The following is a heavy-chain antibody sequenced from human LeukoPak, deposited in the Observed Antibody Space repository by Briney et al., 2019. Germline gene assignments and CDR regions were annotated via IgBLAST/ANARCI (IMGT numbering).Heavy chain of an antibody. CDR1: GYSFTSYW. Sequence: GESLKISCQGSGYSFTSYWISWVRQMPGKGLEWMGRIDPSDSYTNYSPSFQGHVTISADKSISTAYLQWSSLKASDTAMYYCARHVSGGPTPFYYWGQGTLVTVSS. V-gene: IGHV5-10-1*01. CDR2: IDPSDSYT. CDR3: ARHVSGGPTPFYY. D-gene: IGHD1-26*01. J-gene: IGHJ4*02.